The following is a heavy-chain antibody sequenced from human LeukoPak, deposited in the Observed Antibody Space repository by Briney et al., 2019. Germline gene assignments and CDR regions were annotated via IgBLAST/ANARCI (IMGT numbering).Heavy chain of an antibody. J-gene: IGHJ4*02. CDR2: IYYSGST. CDR3: AGSYYDILTGYPIYFDY. Sequence: SETLSLTCTVSGGXISSYYWSWIRQPPGKGLEWIGHIYYSGSTNYNPSLKSRVTISVDTSKNQFSLKLSSVTAADTAVYYCAGSYYDILTGYPIYFDYWGQGTLVTVSS. D-gene: IGHD3-9*01. CDR1: GGXISSYY. V-gene: IGHV4-59*01.